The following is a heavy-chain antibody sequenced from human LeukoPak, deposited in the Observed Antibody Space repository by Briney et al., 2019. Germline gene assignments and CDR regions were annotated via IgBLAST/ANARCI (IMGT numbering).Heavy chain of an antibody. CDR1: GYTFTSYY. Sequence: ASVKVSCKASGYTFTSYYMHWVRQATGQGLEWMGWMNPNSGNTGYAQKFQGRVTMTRNTSISTAYMELSSLRSEDTAVYYCARESQLGYYYGMDVWGQGTTVTVSS. J-gene: IGHJ6*02. CDR3: ARESQLGYYYGMDV. D-gene: IGHD1-1*01. CDR2: MNPNSGNT. V-gene: IGHV1-8*02.